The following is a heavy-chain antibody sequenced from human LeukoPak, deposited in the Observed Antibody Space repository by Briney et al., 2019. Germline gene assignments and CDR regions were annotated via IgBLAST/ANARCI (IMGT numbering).Heavy chain of an antibody. D-gene: IGHD6-19*01. Sequence: PGGSLRLSCTASGFTFDDYAMHWVRQAPGEGLEWVSGISWNSGRIDYADSVKGRFTISRDNAKNSLYLQMNSLRAEDTAFYYCAKDRGSGLYYYIMDVWGQGTTVTVPS. J-gene: IGHJ6*02. CDR3: AKDRGSGLYYYIMDV. V-gene: IGHV3-9*01. CDR1: GFTFDDYA. CDR2: ISWNSGRI.